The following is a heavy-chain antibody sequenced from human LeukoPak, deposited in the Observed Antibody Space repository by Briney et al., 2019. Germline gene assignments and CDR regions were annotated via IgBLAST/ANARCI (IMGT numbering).Heavy chain of an antibody. V-gene: IGHV3-74*01. CDR1: GFTFSSYW. Sequence: PGGSLRLSCAASGFTFSSYWMHWVRQAPGKGLVWVSRMNSDGSSTSYADSVKGRFTISRDNAENSLYLQMNSLRAEDTALYCCARDGCSGGSCYRDYWGQGTLVTVSS. D-gene: IGHD2-15*01. CDR3: ARDGCSGGSCYRDY. J-gene: IGHJ4*02. CDR2: MNSDGSST.